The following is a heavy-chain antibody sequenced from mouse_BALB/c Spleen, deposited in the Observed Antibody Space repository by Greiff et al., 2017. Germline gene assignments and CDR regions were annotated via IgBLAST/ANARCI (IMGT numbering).Heavy chain of an antibody. Sequence: EVHLVESGGGLVQPGGSRKLSCAASGFTFSSFGMHWVRQAPEKGLEWVAYISSGSSTIYYADTVKGRFTISRDNPKNTLFLQMTSLRSEDTAMYYCARGEVRDYAMDYWGQGTSVTVSS. CDR3: ARGEVRDYAMDY. CDR2: ISSGSSTI. V-gene: IGHV5-17*02. D-gene: IGHD2-14*01. J-gene: IGHJ4*01. CDR1: GFTFSSFG.